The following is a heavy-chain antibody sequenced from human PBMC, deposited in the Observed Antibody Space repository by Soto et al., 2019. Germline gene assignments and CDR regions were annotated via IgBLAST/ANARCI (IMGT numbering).Heavy chain of an antibody. D-gene: IGHD3-3*01. CDR3: ARVPINYEVDY. Sequence: GGSLRLSCAASGFTFSGYGMHWVRQAPGKGLEWVAVIWYDGSNKYYADSVKGRFTISRDNSKNTLYLQMNSLRAEDTAVYYGARVPINYEVDYWGQGTLVNVSS. CDR2: IWYDGSNK. J-gene: IGHJ4*02. CDR1: GFTFSGYG. V-gene: IGHV3-33*01.